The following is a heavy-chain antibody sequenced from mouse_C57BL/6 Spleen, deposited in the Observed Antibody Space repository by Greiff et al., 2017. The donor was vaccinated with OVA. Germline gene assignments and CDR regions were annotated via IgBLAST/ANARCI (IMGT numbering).Heavy chain of an antibody. CDR3: ARKITTVVATDWYFDV. CDR2: IYWDDDK. V-gene: IGHV8-12*01. Sequence: TLKVSGPGILQSSQTLSLTCSFSGFSLSTSGMGVSWIRQPSGKGLEWLAHIYWDDDKRYNPSLKSRLTISKDTSRNQVFLKITSVDTADTATYYCARKITTVVATDWYFDVWGTGTTVTVSS. J-gene: IGHJ1*03. D-gene: IGHD1-1*01. CDR1: GFSLSTSGMG.